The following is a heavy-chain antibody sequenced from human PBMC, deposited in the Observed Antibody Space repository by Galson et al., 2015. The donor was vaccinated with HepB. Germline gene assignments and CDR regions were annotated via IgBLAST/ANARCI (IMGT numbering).Heavy chain of an antibody. CDR3: ARPRYCSSATCTAAFDY. J-gene: IGHJ4*02. CDR1: GGSIVSSSHY. V-gene: IGHV4-39*01. Sequence: SETLSLTCTVSGGSIVSSSHYWGWIRQPPGKGLEWIGRIYYGGSGTTLYNPSLKSRVTISVDPSKNQFSLELRSVTAADTAVYCCARPRYCSSATCTAAFDYWGQGTLVTVSS. CDR2: IYYGGSGTT. D-gene: IGHD2-2*01.